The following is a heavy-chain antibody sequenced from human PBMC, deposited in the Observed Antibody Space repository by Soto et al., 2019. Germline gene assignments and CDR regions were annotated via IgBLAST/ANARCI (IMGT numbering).Heavy chain of an antibody. V-gene: IGHV3-74*01. CDR2: INSDGSST. J-gene: IGHJ3*02. D-gene: IGHD2-2*01. CDR1: GFTFSSYW. Sequence: GGSLRLSCAASGFTFSSYWMHWVRQAPGKGLVWVSRINSDGSSTSYADSVKGRFTISRDNAKNTLYLQMNSLRAEDTAVYYCARERAPIVVVPAAMGAFDIWGQGTMVTVSS. CDR3: ARERAPIVVVPAAMGAFDI.